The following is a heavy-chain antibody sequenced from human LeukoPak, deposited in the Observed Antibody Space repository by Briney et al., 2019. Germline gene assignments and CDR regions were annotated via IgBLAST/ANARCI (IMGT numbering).Heavy chain of an antibody. CDR1: GFTFSSYS. CDR3: ARDRGYCTNGVCFVYAFDI. J-gene: IGHJ3*02. V-gene: IGHV3-21*01. D-gene: IGHD2-8*01. CDR2: ISSSSSYI. Sequence: PGGSLRLSCAVSGFTFSSYSMNWVRQAPGKGLEWVSSISSSSSYIYYADSVKGRFTISRDNAKNSVYLQMNSLRAEDTAVYYCARDRGYCTNGVCFVYAFDIWGQGTMVTVSS.